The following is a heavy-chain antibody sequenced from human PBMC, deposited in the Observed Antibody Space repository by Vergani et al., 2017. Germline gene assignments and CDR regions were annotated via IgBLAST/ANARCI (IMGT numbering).Heavy chain of an antibody. CDR1: GYTFSAYY. CDR3: ARDRVAYSGFYYGMDV. J-gene: IGHJ6*02. CDR2: VNPNSGDT. D-gene: IGHD3-10*01. Sequence: QVHLVQSGAEVKKPGASVKVPCQTSGYTFSAYYIHWVRQAPGQGLEWMGWVNPNSGDTNYAQKFQGRVTMTRDMAINTTYMELSRLTSDVTAVYYCARDRVAYSGFYYGMDVWGQGTTVTVSS. V-gene: IGHV1-2*02.